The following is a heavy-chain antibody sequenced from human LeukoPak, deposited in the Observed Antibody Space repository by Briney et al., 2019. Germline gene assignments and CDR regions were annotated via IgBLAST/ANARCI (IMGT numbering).Heavy chain of an antibody. CDR3: AKKWSGDYDSSGINDAFDL. CDR1: GFTFSNDG. CDR2: ISYDGNSK. D-gene: IGHD3-22*01. V-gene: IGHV3-30*18. J-gene: IGHJ3*01. Sequence: GGSLRLSCAASGFTFSNDGMHWVRQAPGKGLEWVAIISYDGNSKSYADSVKGRFTISRDNSKKTLYLQMNSLRPEDTAVYYCAKKWSGDYDSSGINDAFDLWGQGTMVTVSS.